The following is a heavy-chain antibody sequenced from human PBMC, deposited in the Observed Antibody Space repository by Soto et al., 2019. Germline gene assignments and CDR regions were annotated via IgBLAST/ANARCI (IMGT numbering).Heavy chain of an antibody. J-gene: IGHJ4*02. CDR2: IDPSDSYT. V-gene: IGHV5-10-1*01. D-gene: IGHD3-16*01. CDR1: GYSFTSYW. Sequence: GESLKISCKGSGYSFTSYWISLVRQMPGKGLGWMGRIDPSDSYTNYSPSFQGHVTISADKSISTAYLQWSSLKASDTAMYYCARHDYLRGTEYWGQGNLVNVSS. CDR3: ARHDYLRGTEY.